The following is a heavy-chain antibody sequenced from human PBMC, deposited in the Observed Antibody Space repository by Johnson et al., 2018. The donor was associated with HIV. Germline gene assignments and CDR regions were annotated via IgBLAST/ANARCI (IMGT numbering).Heavy chain of an antibody. CDR3: ARHAGGDFTYGLFQH. Sequence: QVQLVESGGGVVQPGGSLSLSCAASRFTFSSYGMHWVRQAPGKGLEWVAFIRYDGSNKYYAGSVKGRFTISRDNSKNTLYLQMDSLRTDDTAMYYCARHAGGDFTYGLFQHWGRGTLVTVSS. D-gene: IGHD4-17*01. CDR1: RFTFSSYG. V-gene: IGHV3-30*02. J-gene: IGHJ1*01. CDR2: IRYDGSNK.